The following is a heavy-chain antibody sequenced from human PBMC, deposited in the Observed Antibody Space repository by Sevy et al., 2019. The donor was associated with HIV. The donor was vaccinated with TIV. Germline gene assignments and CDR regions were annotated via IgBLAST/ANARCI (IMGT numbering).Heavy chain of an antibody. CDR2: FDPEDGET. J-gene: IGHJ4*02. CDR3: ATEQQLSYYFDY. Sequence: ASVKVSCKVSGYTLTELSMHWVRQAPGKGLAWMGGFDPEDGETIYAQKFQGRVTMTEDTSTDTAYMELSSLRSEDTAVYYCATEQQLSYYFDYWGQGTLVTVSS. CDR1: GYTLTELS. D-gene: IGHD6-13*01. V-gene: IGHV1-24*01.